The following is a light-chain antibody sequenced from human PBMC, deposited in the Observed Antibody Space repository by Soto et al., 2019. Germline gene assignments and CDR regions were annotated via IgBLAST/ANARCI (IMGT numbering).Light chain of an antibody. V-gene: IGLV2-8*01. CDR2: DVS. CDR3: NSFAGSAHVV. J-gene: IGLJ2*01. Sequence: QSALAQPPSASGSPGQSVTISCTGTSSDVGAYNYVSWYQQHRGKAPKLIIYDVSQRPSGIPDRFSGSKSGNTASLTVSGLQAEDAAVYYCNSFAGSAHVVFGGGTQLTVL. CDR1: SSDVGAYNY.